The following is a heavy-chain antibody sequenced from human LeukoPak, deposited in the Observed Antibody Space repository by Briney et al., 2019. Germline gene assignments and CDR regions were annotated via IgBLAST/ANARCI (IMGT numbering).Heavy chain of an antibody. Sequence: GASVKVSCKASGYTFTNYDINWVRQATGQGLEWMGWMNPNSGNTGYAQKFQGRVTMTRNTSISTAYMELSSLRSEDTAVYYCATELDSIAAAKGHWGQGTLVTVSS. CDR1: GYTFTNYD. CDR2: MNPNSGNT. V-gene: IGHV1-8*02. D-gene: IGHD6-13*01. CDR3: ATELDSIAAAKGH. J-gene: IGHJ4*02.